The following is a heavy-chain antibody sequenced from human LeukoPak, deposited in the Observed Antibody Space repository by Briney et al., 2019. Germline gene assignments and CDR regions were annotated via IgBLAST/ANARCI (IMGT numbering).Heavy chain of an antibody. CDR3: AKDRAVAASFFDY. D-gene: IGHD6-19*01. CDR2: ISYDGSNK. CDR1: GFTFSSYA. V-gene: IGHV3-30*04. J-gene: IGHJ4*02. Sequence: HPGRSLRLSCAASGFTFSSYAMHWVRQAPGKGLEWVAVISYDGSNKYYADSVKGRFTISRDNSKNTLYLQMNSLRAEDTAVYYWAKDRAVAASFFDYWGQGTLVTVSS.